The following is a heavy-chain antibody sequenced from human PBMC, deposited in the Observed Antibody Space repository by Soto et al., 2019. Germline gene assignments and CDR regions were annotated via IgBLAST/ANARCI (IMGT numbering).Heavy chain of an antibody. D-gene: IGHD2-15*01. CDR1: GYTFTSYG. CDR2: ISAYNGNT. Sequence: QVQLVQSGAEVKKPGASVKVSCKASGYTFTSYGISWVRQAPGQGLEWMGWISAYNGNTNYAQKLQGRVTMTTDTTTSTAYMELRSLRSDDTAVYYCARDSYCSGGSCYRGYFDYWGQGTLVTVSS. CDR3: ARDSYCSGGSCYRGYFDY. J-gene: IGHJ4*02. V-gene: IGHV1-18*01.